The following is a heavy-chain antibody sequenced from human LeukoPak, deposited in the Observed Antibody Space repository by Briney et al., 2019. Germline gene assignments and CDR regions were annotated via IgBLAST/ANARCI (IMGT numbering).Heavy chain of an antibody. Sequence: GASVKVSCKASGYTFTTYGISWVRQAPGQGLEWMGIINPSGGSTSYAQKFQGRVTMTRDMSTSTVYMELSSLRSEDTAVYYCARTKIARKEYFQHWGQGTLVTVSS. J-gene: IGHJ1*01. CDR3: ARTKIARKEYFQH. V-gene: IGHV1-46*01. CDR2: INPSGGST. CDR1: GYTFTTYG. D-gene: IGHD2-21*01.